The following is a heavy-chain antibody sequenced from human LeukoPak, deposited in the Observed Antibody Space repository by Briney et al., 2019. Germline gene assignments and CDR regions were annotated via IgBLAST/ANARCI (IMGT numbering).Heavy chain of an antibody. CDR3: ARTRGAVPFDI. J-gene: IGHJ3*02. CDR1: GGSFSGDF. Sequence: SETLSLTCAVYGGSFSGDFWSWIRQSPGKGLEWIGYIYYSGSTNYNPSLKSRVTISVDTSKNQFSLKLSSVTAADTAVYYCARTRGAVPFDIWGQGTMVTVSS. CDR2: IYYSGST. V-gene: IGHV4-59*01. D-gene: IGHD3-10*01.